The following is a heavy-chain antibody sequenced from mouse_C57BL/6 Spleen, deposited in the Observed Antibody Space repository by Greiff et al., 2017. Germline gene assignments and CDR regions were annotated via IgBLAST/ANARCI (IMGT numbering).Heavy chain of an antibody. CDR1: GYTFTDYY. CDR3: AREGYYYGSRTAWFAY. V-gene: IGHV1-26*01. CDR2: INPNNGGT. D-gene: IGHD1-1*01. J-gene: IGHJ3*01. Sequence: EVQLQQSGPELVKPGASVKISCKASGYTFTDYYMNWVKQSHGKSLEWIGDINPNNGGTSYNQKFKGKATLTVDKSSSTAYMELRSLTSEDSAVYYCAREGYYYGSRTAWFAYWGQGTLVTVSA.